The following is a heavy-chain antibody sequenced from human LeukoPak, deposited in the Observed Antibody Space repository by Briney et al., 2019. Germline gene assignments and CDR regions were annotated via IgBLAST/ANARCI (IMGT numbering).Heavy chain of an antibody. CDR2: ISSSSSTI. CDR1: GFTFSSYS. D-gene: IGHD5-12*01. V-gene: IGHV3-48*04. J-gene: IGHJ4*02. Sequence: QSGGSLRLSCAASGFTFSSYSMNWVRQAPGKGLEWVSYISSSSSTIYYADSVKGRFTISRDNAKNSLYLQMNSLRVEDTAVYYCAKDRREEYSGYDLFEYWGQGTLVTVSP. CDR3: AKDRREEYSGYDLFEY.